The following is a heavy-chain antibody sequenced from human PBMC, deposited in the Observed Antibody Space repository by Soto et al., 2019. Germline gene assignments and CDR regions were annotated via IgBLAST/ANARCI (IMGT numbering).Heavy chain of an antibody. J-gene: IGHJ3*02. CDR1: GGSISSFY. D-gene: IGHD6-6*01. Sequence: SETLSLTCTVSGGSISSFYWNWIRLSAGKGLEWIGRIYLSGTTTYNPSLQSRVTMSVDTSKNQFSLKLSSLTAADTAVYYCARSPSTSSIGTFDIWGQGTKVTVSS. CDR2: IYLSGTT. CDR3: ARSPSTSSIGTFDI. V-gene: IGHV4-4*07.